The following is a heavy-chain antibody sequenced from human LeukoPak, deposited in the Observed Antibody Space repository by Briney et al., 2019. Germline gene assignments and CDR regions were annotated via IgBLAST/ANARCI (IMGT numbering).Heavy chain of an antibody. V-gene: IGHV3-48*02. CDR1: GFTSSSFS. J-gene: IGHJ6*02. CDR3: ARGSGAMDV. D-gene: IGHD6-19*01. CDR2: ISSSSNII. Sequence: PGGSLRLSCAASGFTSSSFSMNWVRQAPGKGLEWVSYISSSSNIIHYAESVKGRFTISRDNAKNSLYLQMNSLRDEDTAVFHCARGSGAMDVWGQGTTVTVSS.